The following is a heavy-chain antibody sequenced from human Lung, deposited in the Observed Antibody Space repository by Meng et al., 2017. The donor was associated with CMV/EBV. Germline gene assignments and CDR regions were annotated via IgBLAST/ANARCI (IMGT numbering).Heavy chain of an antibody. Sequence: GGSLRLXCKGSGYSFSNNWIGWVRQVPGKALEWMGVIYPGDSDTRYGPSFQGQVTISADKSINTAYLQWSSLEASDTAMYYCARRYFDGSGYYLDYLGQGXLITVSS. CDR3: ARRYFDGSGYYLDY. V-gene: IGHV5-51*01. J-gene: IGHJ4*02. D-gene: IGHD3-22*01. CDR1: GYSFSNNW. CDR2: IYPGDSDT.